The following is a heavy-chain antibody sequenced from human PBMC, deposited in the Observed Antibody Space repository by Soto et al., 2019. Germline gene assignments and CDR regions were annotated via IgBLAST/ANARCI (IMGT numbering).Heavy chain of an antibody. CDR3: AKEMTSGYYLFDY. V-gene: IGHV3-23*01. Sequence: PGGSLRLSCAASGFSFEIYWMGWVRQAPGKGLEWVANINATGGSEYYSDSVKGRFTISRDNSKNTVYLQMNSLRAEDAAVYYCAKEMTSGYYLFDYWGQGTLVTVSS. D-gene: IGHD3-22*01. CDR1: GFSFEIYW. J-gene: IGHJ4*02. CDR2: INATGGSE.